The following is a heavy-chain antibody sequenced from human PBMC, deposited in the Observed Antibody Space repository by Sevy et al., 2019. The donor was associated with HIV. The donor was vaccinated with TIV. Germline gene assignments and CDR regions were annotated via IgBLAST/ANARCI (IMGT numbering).Heavy chain of an antibody. CDR3: ASRRDITVFDDAFDI. V-gene: IGHV1-46*03. Sequence: ASVKVSCKASGYTFTTYFIHWVRQAPGQGLEWMGIIYPSGGSASYPQKFQGRVTMTRDTSTSTVYMELSNLRSEDTAVYYCASRRDITVFDDAFDIWGQGTMVTVSS. J-gene: IGHJ3*02. D-gene: IGHD3-9*01. CDR2: IYPSGGSA. CDR1: GYTFTTYF.